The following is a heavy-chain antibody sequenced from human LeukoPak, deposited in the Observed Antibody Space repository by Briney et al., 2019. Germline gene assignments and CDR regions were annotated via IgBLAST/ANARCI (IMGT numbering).Heavy chain of an antibody. CDR2: ISSDGATT. CDR1: GFTVSTYW. Sequence: GGSLRLSCAASGFTVSTYWMHWVRQVPGKGLVRVSGISSDGATTHYADSVKGRFTISRDNAKYTLYLQMNSLRVEDTAVYYCARGSGFGVWGQGTLVTVSS. J-gene: IGHJ4*02. D-gene: IGHD3-9*01. V-gene: IGHV3-74*01. CDR3: ARGSGFGV.